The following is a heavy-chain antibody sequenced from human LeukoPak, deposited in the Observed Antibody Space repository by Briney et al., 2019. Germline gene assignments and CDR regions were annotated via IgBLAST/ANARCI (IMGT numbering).Heavy chain of an antibody. CDR2: ISGGGGST. Sequence: GGSLRLSCAASGFTFTSYSMNWVCQAPGKGLEWVSTISGGGGSTYYADSVKGRFTISRDNSKNTLYLQVNSLRAEDTAVYYCAKGGKWDVTPFDYWGQGTLVTVSS. V-gene: IGHV3-23*01. J-gene: IGHJ4*02. CDR3: AKGGKWDVTPFDY. D-gene: IGHD1-26*01. CDR1: GFTFTSYS.